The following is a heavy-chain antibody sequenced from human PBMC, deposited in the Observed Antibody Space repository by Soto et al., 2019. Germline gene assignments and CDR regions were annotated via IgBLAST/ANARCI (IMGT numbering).Heavy chain of an antibody. J-gene: IGHJ5*02. V-gene: IGHV5-10-1*01. CDR3: ARSIYYDSSGYYALGWFDP. CDR1: GYSFTSYW. Sequence: GESLKISCKGSGYSFTSYWISWARQMPGKGLEWMGRIDPSDSYTNYSPSFQGHVTISADKSISTAYLQWSSLKASDTAMYYCARSIYYDSSGYYALGWFDPWGQGTLVTVSS. CDR2: IDPSDSYT. D-gene: IGHD3-22*01.